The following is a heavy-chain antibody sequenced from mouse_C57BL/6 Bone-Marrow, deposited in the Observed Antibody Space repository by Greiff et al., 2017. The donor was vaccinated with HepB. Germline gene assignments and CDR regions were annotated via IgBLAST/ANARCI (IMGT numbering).Heavy chain of an antibody. J-gene: IGHJ1*03. V-gene: IGHV5-9*01. D-gene: IGHD1-1*01. Sequence: EVKLVESGGGLVKPGGSLKLSCAASGFTFSSYTMSWVRQTPEKRLEWVATISGGGGNTYYPDSVKGRFTISRDNAKNTLYLQMSSLRSEHTAFYYCARHWLRSLSWYFDVWGTGTTVTVSS. CDR2: ISGGGGNT. CDR1: GFTFSSYT. CDR3: ARHWLRSLSWYFDV.